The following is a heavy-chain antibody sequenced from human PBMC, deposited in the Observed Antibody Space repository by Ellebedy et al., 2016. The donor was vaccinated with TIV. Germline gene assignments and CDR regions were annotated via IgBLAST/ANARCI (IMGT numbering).Heavy chain of an antibody. CDR2: ISAYNGNT. CDR3: ARDDTNYYDSSGYYPLPDY. D-gene: IGHD3-22*01. Sequence: ASVKVSCKASGYTFTSYGISWVRQAPGQGLEWMGWISAYNGNTNYAQKLQGRVTMTTDTSTSTAYMELRSLRSDDTAVYYCARDDTNYYDSSGYYPLPDYWGQGTLVTVSS. J-gene: IGHJ4*02. V-gene: IGHV1-18*04. CDR1: GYTFTSYG.